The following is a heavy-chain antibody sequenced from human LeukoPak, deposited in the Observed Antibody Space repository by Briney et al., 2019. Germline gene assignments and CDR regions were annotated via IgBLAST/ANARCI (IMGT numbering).Heavy chain of an antibody. Sequence: SETLSLTCAVSGGSFSGYYWTWIRQPPGKGLEWIGEIDHSGSANYSPSLSSRVTISLDMSENQFSLKLTSATAADTAVYYCARGQGTVTTHWGQGTLVTVSS. CDR3: ARGQGTVTTH. J-gene: IGHJ4*02. D-gene: IGHD4-17*01. CDR1: GGSFSGYY. CDR2: IDHSGSA. V-gene: IGHV4-34*01.